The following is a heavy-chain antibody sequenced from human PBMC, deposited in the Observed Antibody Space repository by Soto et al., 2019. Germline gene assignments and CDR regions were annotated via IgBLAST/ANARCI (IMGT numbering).Heavy chain of an antibody. Sequence: EVQLLESGGGLVQPGGSLRLSCAASGFTFSSYAMSWVRQAPGKGLEWVSAISGSGGSTYYADSVKGRFTISRDNSKNPLDLQMNRLGGEETAVYYLAKGLTPGKVTLRDLDYWGQGTLVTVSS. D-gene: IGHD2-21*02. CDR2: ISGSGGST. V-gene: IGHV3-23*01. J-gene: IGHJ4*02. CDR1: GFTFSSYA. CDR3: AKGLTPGKVTLRDLDY.